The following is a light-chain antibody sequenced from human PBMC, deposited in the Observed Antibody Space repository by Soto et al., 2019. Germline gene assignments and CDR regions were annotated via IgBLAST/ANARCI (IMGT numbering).Light chain of an antibody. Sequence: EIVLTQSPGTLSLSPGERATLSCRASQSVSSSYLVWYQQKPGQAPRLLIYGASSRATGVPDRFSGSGSGTEFTLTISSLQSEDFAVYYCQQYNNWPPWTFGQGTKVDIK. CDR3: QQYNNWPPWT. V-gene: IGKV3-20*01. CDR1: QSVSSSY. CDR2: GAS. J-gene: IGKJ1*01.